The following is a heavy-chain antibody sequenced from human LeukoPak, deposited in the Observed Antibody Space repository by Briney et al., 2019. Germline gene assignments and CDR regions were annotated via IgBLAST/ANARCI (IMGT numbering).Heavy chain of an antibody. Sequence: GGSLRLSCAASGFTFSDHYMDWVRQAPGKGLEWVGRTRNKANSYTTEYAASEKGRFTISRDDSKNSLYLQMNSLKTEDTAVYYCARVTQLLLYDYWGQGTLVTVSS. D-gene: IGHD2-2*02. CDR3: ARVTQLLLYDY. CDR2: TRNKANSYTT. V-gene: IGHV3-72*01. CDR1: GFTFSDHY. J-gene: IGHJ4*02.